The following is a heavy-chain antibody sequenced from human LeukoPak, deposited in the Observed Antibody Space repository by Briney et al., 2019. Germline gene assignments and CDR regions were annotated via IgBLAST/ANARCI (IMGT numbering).Heavy chain of an antibody. CDR3: ARDRKVTMVRGVAPYYYYMDV. Sequence: SVKVSCKASGGTFISYAISWVRQAPGQGLEWMGGIIPIFGTANYAQKFQGRVTITADKSTSTAYMELSSLRSEDTAVYYCARDRKVTMVRGVAPYYYYMDVWGKGTTVTVSS. CDR2: IIPIFGTA. V-gene: IGHV1-69*06. CDR1: GGTFISYA. D-gene: IGHD3-10*01. J-gene: IGHJ6*03.